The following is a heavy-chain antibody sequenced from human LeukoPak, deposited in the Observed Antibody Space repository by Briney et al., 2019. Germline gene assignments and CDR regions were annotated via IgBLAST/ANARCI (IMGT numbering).Heavy chain of an antibody. CDR2: IKQDGSEK. CDR3: AKGRVDSSSWYVIGNWFDP. J-gene: IGHJ5*02. CDR1: GFTFSSYW. D-gene: IGHD6-13*01. Sequence: GGSLRLSCAASGFTFSSYWMSWVRQAPGKGLEWVANIKQDGSEKYYVDSVKGRFTISRDNAKNSLYLQMNSLRAEDTAVYYCAKGRVDSSSWYVIGNWFDPWGQGTLVTVSS. V-gene: IGHV3-7*01.